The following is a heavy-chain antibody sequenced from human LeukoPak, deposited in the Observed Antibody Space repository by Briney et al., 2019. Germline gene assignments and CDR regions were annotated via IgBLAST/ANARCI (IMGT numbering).Heavy chain of an antibody. Sequence: ASVNFSCKAYGYTFNSYYMHWVRQAPGQGLEWMGIINPSAGSTSYAQKFQGRVTITRNTSISTAYMELSSLRSEDTAVYYCARGLGGYSGYSRGGSFDYWGQGTLVTVSS. J-gene: IGHJ4*02. CDR2: INPSAGST. CDR1: GYTFNSYY. V-gene: IGHV1-46*02. D-gene: IGHD5-12*01. CDR3: ARGLGGYSGYSRGGSFDY.